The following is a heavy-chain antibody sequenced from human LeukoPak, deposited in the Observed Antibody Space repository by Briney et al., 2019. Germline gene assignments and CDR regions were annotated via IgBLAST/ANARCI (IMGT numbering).Heavy chain of an antibody. V-gene: IGHV1-8*01. D-gene: IGHD3-9*01. CDR3: ARVGYDILTGPEHYFDY. CDR2: MNPNSGNT. CDR1: GYTFTSYD. J-gene: IGHJ4*02. Sequence: ASVKVSCKASGYTFTSYDINWVRQATGQGLEWMGWMNPNSGNTGYAQKFQGRVTMTRNTSISTAYMELSSLRSEDTAVYYCARVGYDILTGPEHYFDYWGQGTLVTVSS.